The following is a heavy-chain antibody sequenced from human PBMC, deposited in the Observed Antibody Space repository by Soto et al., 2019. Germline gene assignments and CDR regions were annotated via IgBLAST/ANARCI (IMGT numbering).Heavy chain of an antibody. J-gene: IGHJ6*02. CDR2: ITEDGGGT. V-gene: IGHV3-23*01. CDR1: GFTFSSSA. Sequence: GGSLRLSCAASGFTFSSSALTWVRQAPGKGLEWVSAITEDGGGTYYADSVKGRFTISRDNSKNTLYLQMNSLRAEDTAIFYFAKGRNGVDDWGQGTTVTVSS. CDR3: AKGRNGVDD.